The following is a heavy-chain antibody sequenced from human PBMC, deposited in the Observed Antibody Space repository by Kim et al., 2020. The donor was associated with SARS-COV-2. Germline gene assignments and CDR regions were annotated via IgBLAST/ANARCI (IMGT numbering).Heavy chain of an antibody. Sequence: GGSLRLSCAASGFTFSRHWMSWVRQAPGKGLEWVANINQEGSKKYYVDSVKGRFTISRDSAKSSLYLQLNSLRAEDTAVYYCARGYSGTNSCSLSAFDIWGQGTMVTVSS. CDR3: ARGYSGTNSCSLSAFDI. CDR1: GFTFSRHW. CDR2: INQEGSKK. D-gene: IGHD1-26*01. V-gene: IGHV3-7*01. J-gene: IGHJ3*02.